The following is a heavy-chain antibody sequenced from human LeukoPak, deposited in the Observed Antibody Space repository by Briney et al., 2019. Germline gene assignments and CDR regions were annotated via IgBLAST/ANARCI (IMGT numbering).Heavy chain of an antibody. V-gene: IGHV3-21*01. CDR3: ARVIAVAGSYAFDI. J-gene: IGHJ3*02. Sequence: GGSLRLSCAASGFTFSSYSMNWVRQAPGKGLEWVSSISSSSSYIYYADSVKGRFTISRDNAKNSLYLQMNRLRAEDTAVYYCARVIAVAGSYAFDIWGQGTMVTVSS. CDR2: ISSSSSYI. D-gene: IGHD6-19*01. CDR1: GFTFSSYS.